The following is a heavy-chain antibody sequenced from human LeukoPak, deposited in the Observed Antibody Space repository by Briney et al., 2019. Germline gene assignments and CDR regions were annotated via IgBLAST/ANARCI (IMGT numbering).Heavy chain of an antibody. V-gene: IGHV1-69*05. Sequence: SVKVSCKASGGTFSSYAISWVRQAPGQGLEWMGGIIPIFGTANYAQKFQGRVTITTDESTSTAYMEVSSLRIEDTAVYYCASVTVTTWAPDGHMDVWGKGTTVTVSS. CDR2: IIPIFGTA. CDR3: ASVTVTTWAPDGHMDV. CDR1: GGTFSSYA. D-gene: IGHD4-11*01. J-gene: IGHJ6*03.